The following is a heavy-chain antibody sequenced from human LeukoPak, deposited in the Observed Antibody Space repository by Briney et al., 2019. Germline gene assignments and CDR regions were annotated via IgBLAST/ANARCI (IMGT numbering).Heavy chain of an antibody. V-gene: IGHV4-59*12. D-gene: IGHD6-13*01. J-gene: IGHJ6*03. CDR1: GASISSYY. CDR2: IYYSGST. Sequence: PSETLSVTCTVSGASISSYYWSWIRQPPGKGLEWIGYIYYSGSTDYNPSLKSRVTMSVDTSKNQFSLKLTSVTAADTAVYYCARVRGSSWKRDYYYHYMDVWGKGTTVTISS. CDR3: ARVRGSSWKRDYYYHYMDV.